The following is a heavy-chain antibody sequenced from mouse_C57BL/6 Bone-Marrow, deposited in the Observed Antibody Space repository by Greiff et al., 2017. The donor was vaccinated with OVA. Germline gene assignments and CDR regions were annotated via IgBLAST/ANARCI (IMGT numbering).Heavy chain of an antibody. CDR3: ARQGPLYWYFDV. Sequence: EVKVEESGGGLVKPGGSLKLSCAASGFTFSDYGMHWVRQAPEKGLEWVAYISSGSSTIYYADTVKGRFTISRDNAKNTLFLQMTSLRSEDTAMYYCARQGPLYWYFDVWGTGTTVTVSS. V-gene: IGHV5-17*01. CDR2: ISSGSSTI. J-gene: IGHJ1*03. CDR1: GFTFSDYG.